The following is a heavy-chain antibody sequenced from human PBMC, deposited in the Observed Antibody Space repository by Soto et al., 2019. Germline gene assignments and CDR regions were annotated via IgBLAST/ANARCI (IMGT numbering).Heavy chain of an antibody. CDR3: TRPRGDYDFYWFDV. V-gene: IGHV3-73*01. J-gene: IGHJ5*01. Sequence: GGSLRLSCAASGFTFSGSAMHWVRQASGKGLEWVGRIRSKANSYATAYAASVKGRFTIARDYSKNTAQLQINSLKTDDTAVYYGTRPRGDYDFYWFDVWGQGTMVTVSS. CDR1: GFTFSGSA. CDR2: IRSKANSYAT. D-gene: IGHD3-3*01.